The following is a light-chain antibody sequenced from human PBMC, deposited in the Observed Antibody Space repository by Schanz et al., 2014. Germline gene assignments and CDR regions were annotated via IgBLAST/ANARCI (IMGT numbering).Light chain of an antibody. Sequence: EIVLTQSPGTLSMSPGERATLSCGASQSVGSSLAWYQQKPGQAPRLLISAASDRATGIPDRFSGSGSGTDFTLTISGLEPEDFAVYFCQQYGSSPRTFGQGTKVEIK. CDR3: QQYGSSPRT. CDR2: AAS. J-gene: IGKJ1*01. V-gene: IGKV3-20*01. CDR1: QSVGSS.